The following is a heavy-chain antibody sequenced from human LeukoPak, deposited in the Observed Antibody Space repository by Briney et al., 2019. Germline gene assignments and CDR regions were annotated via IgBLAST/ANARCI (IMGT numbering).Heavy chain of an antibody. V-gene: IGHV4-4*07. CDR2: IYTSGST. Sequence: SETLSLTCTVSGGSISSYYWSWIRQPAGKGLEWIGRIYTSGSTNYNPSLKSRVTMSVDTSKNQFSLKLSSVTAADTAVYYCARDEHYYDSSGYYPLFDYWGQGTLVTVSS. D-gene: IGHD3-22*01. J-gene: IGHJ4*02. CDR3: ARDEHYYDSSGYYPLFDY. CDR1: GGSISSYY.